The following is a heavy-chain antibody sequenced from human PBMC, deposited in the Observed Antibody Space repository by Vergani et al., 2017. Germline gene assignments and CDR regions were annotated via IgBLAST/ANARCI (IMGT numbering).Heavy chain of an antibody. Sequence: QVQLVESGGGVVQPGRSLRLSCAASGFTFSSYGMHWVRQAPGKGLEWVAVIWYDGSNKYYADSVKGRFTISRDNSKNTLYLQMNSLRAEDTAVYYCARDLGITMRVVVSHDAFDIWGQGTMVTVSS. CDR3: ARDLGITMRVVVSHDAFDI. CDR2: IWYDGSNK. D-gene: IGHD3-22*01. J-gene: IGHJ3*02. V-gene: IGHV3-33*01. CDR1: GFTFSSYG.